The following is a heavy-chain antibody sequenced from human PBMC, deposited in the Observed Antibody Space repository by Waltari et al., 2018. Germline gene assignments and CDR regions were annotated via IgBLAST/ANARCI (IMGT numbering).Heavy chain of an antibody. J-gene: IGHJ4*02. CDR2: ISSIGGST. Sequence: EVQLLQSGGGLVQPGGSLRLSCAASGFIFSNYAMTWVRQAPGRGLELVSTISSIGGSTYYADSVRGRFTISRDSSKNILYLQMNSLKDEDTAVYYCANYGSGWLFPFYWGQGTLVTVSS. CDR1: GFIFSNYA. V-gene: IGHV3-23*01. D-gene: IGHD6-19*01. CDR3: ANYGSGWLFPFY.